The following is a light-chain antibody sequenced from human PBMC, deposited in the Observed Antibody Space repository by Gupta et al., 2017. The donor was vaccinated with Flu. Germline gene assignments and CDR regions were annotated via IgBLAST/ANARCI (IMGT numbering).Light chain of an antibody. CDR3: HHYYNWLRT. CDR1: ESVSSH. V-gene: IGKV3-15*01. J-gene: IGKJ1*01. CDR2: GAS. Sequence: EIVMTRSPATLSVSPGERATLSCRASESVSSHLAWYQQRPGQAPRLLIYGASTRATGVPTRFSGSGSGTEFTLTISSLQSEDFAVYYCHHYYNWLRTFGQGTKVEVK.